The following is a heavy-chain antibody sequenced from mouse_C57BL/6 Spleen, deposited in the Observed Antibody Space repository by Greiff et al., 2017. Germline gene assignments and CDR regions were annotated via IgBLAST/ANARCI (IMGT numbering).Heavy chain of an antibody. CDR2: IHPNSGST. V-gene: IGHV1-64*01. Sequence: QVQLQQPGAELVKPGASVKLSCKASGYTFTSYWMHWVKQRPGQGLEWIGMIHPNSGSTNYNEKFKSKATLTADKSSSTAYMQLSSLTSEDSAVXYCARPYDGSSYWYFDVWGTGTTVTVSS. CDR1: GYTFTSYW. J-gene: IGHJ1*03. CDR3: ARPYDGSSYWYFDV. D-gene: IGHD1-1*01.